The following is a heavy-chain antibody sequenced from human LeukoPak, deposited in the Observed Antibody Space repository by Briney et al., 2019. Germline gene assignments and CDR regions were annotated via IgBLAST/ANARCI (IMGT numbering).Heavy chain of an antibody. J-gene: IGHJ4*02. V-gene: IGHV3-23*01. CDR2: ISGSGGTT. Sequence: GSPRLSCEASGFTFSTYVMSWVRQAPGKGLECVSSISGSGGTTYYADSVKGRFTISRDNSKNTVYLQMSSLTVEDTAIYYCAKEKLRYYDYWGQGALVTVSS. CDR3: AKEKLRYYDY. CDR1: GFTFSTYV. D-gene: IGHD3-16*01.